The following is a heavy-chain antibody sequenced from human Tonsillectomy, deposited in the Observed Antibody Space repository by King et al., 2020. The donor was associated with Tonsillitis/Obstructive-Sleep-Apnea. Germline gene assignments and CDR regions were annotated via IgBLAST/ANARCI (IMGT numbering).Heavy chain of an antibody. Sequence: VQLVESGGGLVKPGKSLRLSCTASGFTFSYAWMNWVRQAPGKGLEWVGRIKSKTDGETTDHAVPVKGRFTISRDDSKDTVYLQMNSLKTEDTAVYYCTTRFSEYCSGGSCSYGMDVWGQGTTVTVSS. J-gene: IGHJ6*02. CDR2: IKSKTDGETT. CDR1: GFTFSYAW. D-gene: IGHD2-15*01. V-gene: IGHV3-15*07. CDR3: TTRFSEYCSGGSCSYGMDV.